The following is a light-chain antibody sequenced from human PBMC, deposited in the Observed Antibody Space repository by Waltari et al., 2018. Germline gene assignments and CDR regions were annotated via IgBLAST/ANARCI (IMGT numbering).Light chain of an antibody. Sequence: DTVMTQSQDYLAVSLGKMATINCKSSQSDLYSSNNKNYLAWYQQKPGQPPKMLIYWAATRESGVPDRFSGSGSGTDFTLTISSLQAEDVAVYYCQQYYSSPFTFGPGTKVDIK. V-gene: IGKV4-1*01. CDR2: WAA. CDR1: QSDLYSSNNKNY. J-gene: IGKJ3*01. CDR3: QQYYSSPFT.